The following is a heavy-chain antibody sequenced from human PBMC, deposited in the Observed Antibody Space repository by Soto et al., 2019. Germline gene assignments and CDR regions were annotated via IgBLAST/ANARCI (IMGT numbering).Heavy chain of an antibody. D-gene: IGHD4-17*01. Sequence: PLEALSPTLRFFGWAFSGFYWGWIPQPPGKGLEWIGEINHSGSTNYNPSLKSRVTISVDTSKNQFSLKLSSVTAADTAVYYCARVYDYEYYFDYWGQGTLVTVSS. CDR2: INHSGST. CDR3: ARVYDYEYYFDY. J-gene: IGHJ4*02. CDR1: GWAFSGFY. V-gene: IGHV4-34*01.